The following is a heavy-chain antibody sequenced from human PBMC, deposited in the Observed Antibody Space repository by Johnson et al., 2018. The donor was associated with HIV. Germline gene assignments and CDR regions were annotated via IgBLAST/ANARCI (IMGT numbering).Heavy chain of an antibody. Sequence: QVQLVESGGGVVQPGRSLRLSCAASEFTFSTFSRNAMHWVRQAPCKGLEWVAVISYDGSNKYYADSVKGRFTISRDNSKNTLYLQMNSLRAEDTAVYYCAIIPPGGAGKGADAFDILGQGTMVTVSS. V-gene: IGHV3-30-3*01. CDR3: AIIPPGGAGKGADAFDI. D-gene: IGHD1-26*01. CDR2: ISYDGSNK. CDR1: EFTFSTFSRNA. J-gene: IGHJ3*02.